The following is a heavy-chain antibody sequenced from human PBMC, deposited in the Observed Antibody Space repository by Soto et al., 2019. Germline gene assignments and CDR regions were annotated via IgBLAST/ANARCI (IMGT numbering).Heavy chain of an antibody. J-gene: IGHJ2*01. Sequence: QVQLVQSGAEVKKPGSSVKVSCKASGGTFSSYAISWVRQAPGQGLEWMGGIIPIFGTANYAQKFQGRVTITADESTSTAYMELSSLSSEDPAVYYCASSRYYYDRYWYFDLWGRGTLVTVSS. CDR1: GGTFSSYA. CDR2: IIPIFGTA. V-gene: IGHV1-69*01. CDR3: ASSRYYYDRYWYFDL. D-gene: IGHD3-22*01.